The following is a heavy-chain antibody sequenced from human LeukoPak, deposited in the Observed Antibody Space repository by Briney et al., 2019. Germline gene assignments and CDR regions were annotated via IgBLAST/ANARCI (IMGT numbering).Heavy chain of an antibody. CDR2: ISGDEIWT. J-gene: IGHJ3*02. Sequence: GGSLRLSCAASGFTLSNHWMHWVRQAPGKGLVWVSRISGDEIWTSYADSVKGRFLISRDNAKDTLYLQMNSLGTEDTAVYYCAREYISGPKQTDAFDIWGQGTMVTVSS. CDR1: GFTLSNHW. D-gene: IGHD3-22*01. V-gene: IGHV3-74*01. CDR3: AREYISGPKQTDAFDI.